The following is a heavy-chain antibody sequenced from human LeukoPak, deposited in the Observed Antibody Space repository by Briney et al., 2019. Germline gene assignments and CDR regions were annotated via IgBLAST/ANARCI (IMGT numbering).Heavy chain of an antibody. J-gene: IGHJ3*02. Sequence: TGGSLRLSCAASGFTFDDYAMHWVRQAPGKGLEWVSGISWNSGSIGYADSVKGRFTISRDNAKNSLYLQMNSLRAEDMALYYCARSDSSGYYLDAFDIWGQGTMVTVSS. CDR3: ARSDSSGYYLDAFDI. CDR1: GFTFDDYA. CDR2: ISWNSGSI. V-gene: IGHV3-9*03. D-gene: IGHD3-22*01.